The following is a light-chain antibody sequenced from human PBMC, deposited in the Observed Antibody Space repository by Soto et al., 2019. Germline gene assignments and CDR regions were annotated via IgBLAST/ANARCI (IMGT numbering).Light chain of an antibody. Sequence: EIVLRQSPGTLSLSPGERATLSCRLSQSVRSNLVLYHQEPGQAPRLLIFVASTSSNFIPARFSGSGSGTEFTLTFSSLQPEDFAVYYCQQSNNWPPGLFGGGIKV. CDR2: VAS. V-gene: IGKV3-15*01. CDR3: QQSNNWPPGL. J-gene: IGKJ4*01. CDR1: QSVRSN.